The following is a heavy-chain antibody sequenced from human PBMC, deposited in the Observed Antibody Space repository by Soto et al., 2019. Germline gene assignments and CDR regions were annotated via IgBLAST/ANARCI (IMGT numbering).Heavy chain of an antibody. CDR3: ARHQYSSSFNSAYYYGMDV. CDR2: IYPGDSDT. Sequence: PGESLKISCKGSGYSFTSYWIGWVRQTPGKGLEWMGIIYPGDSDTRYSPSFQGQVTISADKSISTAYLQWSSLKASDTAMYYCARHQYSSSFNSAYYYGMDVWGQGTTVTVSS. J-gene: IGHJ6*02. D-gene: IGHD6-13*01. V-gene: IGHV5-51*01. CDR1: GYSFTSYW.